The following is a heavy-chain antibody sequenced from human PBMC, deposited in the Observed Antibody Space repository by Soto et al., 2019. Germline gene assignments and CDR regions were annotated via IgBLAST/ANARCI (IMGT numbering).Heavy chain of an antibody. CDR1: GFAFSSYA. V-gene: IGHV3-30*04. D-gene: IGHD2-8*02. Sequence: GGSLRLSCTGSGFAFSSYAMHWVRLAPGKGLEWVAVVSYDGSIENYADSVRGRFTISRDNSKNTVFLQMNSLRVEDTAVYYCARTRRAWSDFHYYSLDVWGKGTKGTVSS. J-gene: IGHJ6*04. CDR3: ARTRRAWSDFHYYSLDV. CDR2: VSYDGSIE.